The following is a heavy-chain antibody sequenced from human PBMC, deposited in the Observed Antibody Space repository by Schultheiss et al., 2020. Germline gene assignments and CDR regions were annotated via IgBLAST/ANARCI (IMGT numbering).Heavy chain of an antibody. V-gene: IGHV4-30-2*05. D-gene: IGHD1-1*01. CDR2: IYYSGST. CDR3: ARPISPPGLETAVGFDP. J-gene: IGHJ5*02. CDR1: GGSISSGGYS. Sequence: SETLSLTCTVSGGSISSGGYSWSWIRQPPGKGLEWIGYIYYSGSTYYNPSLKSRVTISVDTSKNQFSLKLSSVTAADTAVYYCARPISPPGLETAVGFDPWGQGTLVTGSS.